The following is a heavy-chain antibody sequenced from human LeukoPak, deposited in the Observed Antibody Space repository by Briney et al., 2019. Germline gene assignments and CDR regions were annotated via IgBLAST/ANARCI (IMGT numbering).Heavy chain of an antibody. CDR3: TIFQGAGY. CDR1: GLTFTKYW. J-gene: IGHJ4*02. V-gene: IGHV3-74*01. Sequence: GGSLRLSRRVSGLTFTKYWMHWVRQAPGKGLVWVSRINIDGSTTDYEDSVQGRFIISRDGAKNTLYLQMNSLRAEDTAVYYCTIFQGAGYWGQGTPVTVSS. CDR2: INIDGSTT. D-gene: IGHD1-26*01.